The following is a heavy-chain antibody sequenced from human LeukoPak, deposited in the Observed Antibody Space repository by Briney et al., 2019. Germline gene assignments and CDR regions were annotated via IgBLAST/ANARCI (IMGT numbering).Heavy chain of an antibody. Sequence: PGGSLRLSCAASGFTFSSLAMTWVRQAPGKGLEWVSGISDGGGGTSYADSVKGRFTISRDNSQSTLYLQMNSLRAEDTAVYYCAKDRVCSGGSCYFDYWGQGTLVTVSS. CDR1: GFTFSSLA. D-gene: IGHD2-15*01. CDR2: ISDGGGGT. V-gene: IGHV3-23*01. J-gene: IGHJ4*02. CDR3: AKDRVCSGGSCYFDY.